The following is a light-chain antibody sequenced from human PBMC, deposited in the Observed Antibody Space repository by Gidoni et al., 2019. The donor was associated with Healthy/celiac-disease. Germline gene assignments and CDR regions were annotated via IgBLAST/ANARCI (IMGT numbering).Light chain of an antibody. Sequence: NFMLTQPHSVSESPGTTVTISCTRSSGSIASNYVQWYQQRPGSSPTTVIYEDNQRPSGVPDRFSGSIDSSSNSASLTISGLKTEDEADYYCQSYDSSNHVVFGGGTKLTVL. CDR3: QSYDSSNHVV. CDR1: SGSIASNY. CDR2: EDN. J-gene: IGLJ2*01. V-gene: IGLV6-57*01.